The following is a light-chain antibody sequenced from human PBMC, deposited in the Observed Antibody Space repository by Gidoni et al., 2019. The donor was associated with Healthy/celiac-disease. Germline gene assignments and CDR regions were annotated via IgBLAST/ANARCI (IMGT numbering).Light chain of an antibody. Sequence: IVFTQSPGTLSLSPGERATLSCRASQSVSSSYLAWYQQKPGQAPRLLIYGASSRATGIPDRFSGSGSATDFTLTISRLEPEDFAVYYCQQYGSSPYTFGQGTKLEIK. J-gene: IGKJ2*01. V-gene: IGKV3-20*01. CDR2: GAS. CDR3: QQYGSSPYT. CDR1: QSVSSSY.